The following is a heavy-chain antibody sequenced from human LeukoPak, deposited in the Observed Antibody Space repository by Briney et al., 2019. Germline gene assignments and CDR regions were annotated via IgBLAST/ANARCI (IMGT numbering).Heavy chain of an antibody. CDR3: ARTEGYYDILTGYYRPKHYFDY. J-gene: IGHJ4*02. V-gene: IGHV4-4*07. CDR1: GDSISSYY. CDR2: IYTGGST. Sequence: ASETLSLTCTVSGDSISSYYCNWIRQPAGKGLEWIGRIYTGGSTNYNPSLKSRVSMSVDTSKNQFTPKLSSVTAADTAVYYCARTEGYYDILTGYYRPKHYFDYWGQGALVTVSS. D-gene: IGHD3-9*01.